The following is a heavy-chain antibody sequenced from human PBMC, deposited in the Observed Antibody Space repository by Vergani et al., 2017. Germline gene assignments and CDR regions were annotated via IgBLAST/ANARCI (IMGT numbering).Heavy chain of an antibody. CDR1: GYTFTGYY. CDR2: INPNSGGT. V-gene: IGHV1-2*02. J-gene: IGHJ3*02. CDR3: ARDTYYYDSSGYYREAFDI. Sequence: QVQLVQSGAEVKKPGASVKVSCKASGYTFTGYYMHWVRQAPGQGLEWMGWINPNSGGTNYAQKFQGRVTMTRDTSISTAYMERSRLRSDDTAVYYCARDTYYYDSSGYYREAFDIWGQGTMVTVSS. D-gene: IGHD3-22*01.